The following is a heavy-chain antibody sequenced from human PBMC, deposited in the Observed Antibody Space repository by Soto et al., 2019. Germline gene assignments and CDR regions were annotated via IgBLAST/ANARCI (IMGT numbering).Heavy chain of an antibody. J-gene: IGHJ2*01. CDR1: GGSISSGGHY. V-gene: IGHV4-31*03. CDR2: IYYSGST. D-gene: IGHD4-17*01. CDR3: ARRTTVVSPHWHFDL. Sequence: SETLSLTCTVSGGSISSGGHYWSWIRQHPGKGLEWIGYIYYSGSTNYNPSLGGRLTISVDTSKNQFSLKLTSVTAADTAVYYCARRTTVVSPHWHFDLWGRGTLVTVSS.